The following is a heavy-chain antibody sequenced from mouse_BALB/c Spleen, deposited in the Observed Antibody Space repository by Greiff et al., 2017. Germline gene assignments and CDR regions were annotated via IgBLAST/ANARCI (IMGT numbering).Heavy chain of an antibody. D-gene: IGHD2-3*01. J-gene: IGHJ3*01. V-gene: IGHV5-4*02. CDR1: GFTFSDYY. Sequence: EVTVEESGGGLVKPGGSLKLSCAASGFTFSDYYMYWVRQTPEKRLEWVATISDGGSYTYYPDSVKGRFTISRDNAKNNLYLQMSSLKSEDTAMYYCARDYDGYSSGFAYWGQGTLVTVSA. CDR2: ISDGGSYT. CDR3: ARDYDGYSSGFAY.